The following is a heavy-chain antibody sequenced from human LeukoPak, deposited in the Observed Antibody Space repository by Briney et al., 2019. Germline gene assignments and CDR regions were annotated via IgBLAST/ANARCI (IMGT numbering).Heavy chain of an antibody. Sequence: ASVKVSCKASGYTFTGYYMHWVRQAPGQGLEWMGWINPNSGGTNYAQKFQGRVTMTRDTYISTDYMELSRLRSDDTAVYYCARLEGIAAAGTDWFDPWGQGTLVTVSS. V-gene: IGHV1-2*02. J-gene: IGHJ5*02. CDR2: INPNSGGT. CDR1: GYTFTGYY. D-gene: IGHD6-13*01. CDR3: ARLEGIAAAGTDWFDP.